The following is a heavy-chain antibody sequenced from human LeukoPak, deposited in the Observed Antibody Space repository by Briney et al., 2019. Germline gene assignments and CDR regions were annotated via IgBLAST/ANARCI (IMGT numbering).Heavy chain of an antibody. J-gene: IGHJ3*02. Sequence: GEPLRISCKPSGYSFTSYWISWVRQVPGKGLEWMGRIDPSDSYTNYSPSFQGHVTISADKSISTAYLQWSSLKASDTAMYYCARRLITFDAFDIWGQGTMVTVSS. CDR1: GYSFTSYW. CDR2: IDPSDSYT. D-gene: IGHD3-22*01. CDR3: ARRLITFDAFDI. V-gene: IGHV5-10-1*01.